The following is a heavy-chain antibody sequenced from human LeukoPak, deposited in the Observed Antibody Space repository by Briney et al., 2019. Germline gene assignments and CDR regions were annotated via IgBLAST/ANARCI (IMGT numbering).Heavy chain of an antibody. Sequence: GGSLRLSCAASGFTFSSYAMSWVRQAPGKGLEWVSAISGSGGSTYYADSVRGRFTISRDNSKNTLYLQMNSLRAEDTAVYYCAKLLIAARSYFQHWGQGTLVTVSS. J-gene: IGHJ1*01. V-gene: IGHV3-23*01. CDR2: ISGSGGST. CDR3: AKLLIAARSYFQH. CDR1: GFTFSSYA. D-gene: IGHD6-6*01.